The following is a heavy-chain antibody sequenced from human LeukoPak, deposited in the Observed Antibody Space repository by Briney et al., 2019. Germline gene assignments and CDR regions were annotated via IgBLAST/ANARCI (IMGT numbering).Heavy chain of an antibody. J-gene: IGHJ4*02. V-gene: IGHV1-46*01. CDR3: ARGYPGRDCGGDCNEIDY. Sequence: ASVKVSCTASGCTFTSYYMHWVRQAPGQGLEWMGIINPSGGSTSYAQKFQGRVTMTRDTSTSTVYMELSSLRSEDTAVYYCARGYPGRDCGGDCNEIDYWGQGTLVTVSS. CDR2: INPSGGST. D-gene: IGHD2-21*02. CDR1: GCTFTSYY.